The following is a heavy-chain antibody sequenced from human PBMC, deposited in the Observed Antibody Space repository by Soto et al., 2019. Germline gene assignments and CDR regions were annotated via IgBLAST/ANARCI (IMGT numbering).Heavy chain of an antibody. CDR3: ATPSKRNAFDI. V-gene: IGHV4-31*03. CDR2: IYYSGST. J-gene: IGHJ3*02. CDR1: GGSISSGGYY. Sequence: QVQLQESGPGLVKPSQTLSLTCTVSGGSISSGGYYWSWIRQHPGKGLEWIGYIYYSGSTYYNPSLKSXXTXSXXTSKNQFSLKLSSVTAADTAGYYCATPSKRNAFDIWGQGTMVTVSS.